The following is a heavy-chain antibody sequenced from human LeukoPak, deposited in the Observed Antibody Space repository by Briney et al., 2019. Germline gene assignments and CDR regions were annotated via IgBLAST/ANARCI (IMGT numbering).Heavy chain of an antibody. CDR3: ARGREGTYYYGSGSYLLDY. CDR1: GGSFSGYY. J-gene: IGHJ4*02. Sequence: SETLSLTCAVYGGSFSGYYWSWIRQPPGKGLEWIGEINQSGSTNYNPSLKSRVTISVDTSKNQFSLKLSSVTAADTAVYYCARGREGTYYYGSGSYLLDYWGQGTLVTVSS. D-gene: IGHD3-10*01. V-gene: IGHV4-34*01. CDR2: INQSGST.